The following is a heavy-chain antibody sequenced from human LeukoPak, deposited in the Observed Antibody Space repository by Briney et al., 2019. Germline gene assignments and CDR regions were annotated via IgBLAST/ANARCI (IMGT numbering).Heavy chain of an antibody. Sequence: GGSLRLSCAASGFTFSSYWMSWVRQAPGKGLEWVANIKQDGSEKYYVDSVKGRFTISRDNAKNSLYLQMNSLRAEDTAVYYCAKDLLSPSSGYYTWGQGTLVTVSS. CDR1: GFTFSSYW. CDR3: AKDLLSPSSGYYT. J-gene: IGHJ5*02. D-gene: IGHD3-3*01. CDR2: IKQDGSEK. V-gene: IGHV3-7*03.